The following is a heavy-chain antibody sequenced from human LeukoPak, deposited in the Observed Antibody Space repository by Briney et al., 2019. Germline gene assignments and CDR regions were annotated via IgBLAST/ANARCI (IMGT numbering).Heavy chain of an antibody. CDR1: GGTFSSYA. CDR2: IIPIFGIA. D-gene: IGHD3-22*01. V-gene: IGHV1-69*04. Sequence: SVKVSCKASGGTFSSYAISWVRQAPGQGLEWMGRIIPIFGIANYAQKFQGRVTITADKSTSTAYMELSRLRSDDTAVYYCARDVLITMIVVVTTPYYYYGMDVWGQGTTVTVSS. CDR3: ARDVLITMIVVVTTPYYYYGMDV. J-gene: IGHJ6*02.